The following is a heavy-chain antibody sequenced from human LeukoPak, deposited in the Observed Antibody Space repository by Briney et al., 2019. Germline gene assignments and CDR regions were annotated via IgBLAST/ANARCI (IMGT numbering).Heavy chain of an antibody. CDR1: GGSISSYY. D-gene: IGHD3-9*01. Sequence: KPSETLSLTCTVSGGSISSYYWSWIRQPPGKGLEWIGYIYSSGSTNYNPSLKSRVTISVDTSKNQFSLKLSSVTAADTAVYYCARGGRYFDWLPFVYWGQGTLVTVSS. V-gene: IGHV4-59*12. J-gene: IGHJ4*02. CDR2: IYSSGST. CDR3: ARGGRYFDWLPFVY.